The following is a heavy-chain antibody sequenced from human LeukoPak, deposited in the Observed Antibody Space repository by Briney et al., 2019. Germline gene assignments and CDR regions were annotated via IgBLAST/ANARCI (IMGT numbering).Heavy chain of an antibody. CDR2: IQSTTDGGTP. D-gene: IGHD1-14*01. J-gene: IGHJ4*02. V-gene: IGHV3-15*01. CDR3: TTGVGTLDY. CDR1: GLTFINAW. Sequence: GGSLRLSCAASGLTFINAWMTWVRQAPGKGLEWVGRIQSTTDGGTPDYATPVKGRFTISRDDSKNTLYLQMNSLKTEDTAVYYCTTGVGTLDYWGQGALVTVSS.